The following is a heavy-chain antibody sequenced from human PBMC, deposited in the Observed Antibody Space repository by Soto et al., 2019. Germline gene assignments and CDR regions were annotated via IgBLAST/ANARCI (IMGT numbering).Heavy chain of an antibody. D-gene: IGHD3-22*01. CDR1: GGTFSSYA. V-gene: IGHV1-69*13. CDR2: IIPIFGTA. J-gene: IGHJ6*02. CDR3: AVGTPYYYDSSGYGPYYYYGMDV. Sequence: SVKVSCKASGGTFSSYAISWVRQAPGQGLEWMGGIIPIFGTANYAQKFQGRVTITADESTSTAYMELSSLRSEDTAVYYCAVGTPYYYDSSGYGPYYYYGMDVWGQGTTVTVSS.